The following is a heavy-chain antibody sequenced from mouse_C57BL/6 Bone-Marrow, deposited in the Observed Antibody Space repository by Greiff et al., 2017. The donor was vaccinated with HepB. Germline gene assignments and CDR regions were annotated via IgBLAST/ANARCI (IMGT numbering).Heavy chain of an antibody. V-gene: IGHV1-55*01. CDR3: ARRRCITTVVARRGYFDV. J-gene: IGHJ1*03. Sequence: QVQLKQPGAELVKPGASVKMSCKASGYTFTSYWITWVKQRPGQGLEWIGDIYPGSGSTNYNEKFKSKATLTVDTSSSTAYMQLSSLTSEDSAVYYCARRRCITTVVARRGYFDVWGTGTTVTVSS. CDR2: IYPGSGST. CDR1: GYTFTSYW. D-gene: IGHD1-1*01.